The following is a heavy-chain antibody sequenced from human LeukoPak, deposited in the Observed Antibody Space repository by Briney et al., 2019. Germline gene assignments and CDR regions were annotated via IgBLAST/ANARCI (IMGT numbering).Heavy chain of an antibody. CDR1: GFTFSTFS. Sequence: GGSLRLSCAASGFTFSTFSMNWVRQAPGKGLEWVSSISSGSPYTYYADSVKGRFTISRDNAKNSLYLQMNSLRAEDTAVYYCALDPYYGSGSPEYWGQGTLVTVSS. CDR2: ISSGSPYT. V-gene: IGHV3-21*01. J-gene: IGHJ4*02. D-gene: IGHD3-10*01. CDR3: ALDPYYGSGSPEY.